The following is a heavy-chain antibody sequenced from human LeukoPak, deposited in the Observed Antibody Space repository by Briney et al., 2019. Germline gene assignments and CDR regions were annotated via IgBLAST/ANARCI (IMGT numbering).Heavy chain of an antibody. Sequence: SETLSLTCAVSGDSITSGGYSWSWIRQTPGKGLEWIAYIHDSGSTYNNPSLKSRLSISIDTSKNQFSLKLSSVTAADTAVYYCARFPISRAAGTLVIWGQGTMVTVSS. CDR2: IHDSGST. V-gene: IGHV4-30-4*07. CDR1: GDSITSGGYS. D-gene: IGHD6-13*01. CDR3: ARFPISRAAGTLVI. J-gene: IGHJ3*02.